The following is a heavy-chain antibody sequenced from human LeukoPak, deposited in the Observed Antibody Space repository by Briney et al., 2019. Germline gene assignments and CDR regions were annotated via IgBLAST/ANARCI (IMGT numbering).Heavy chain of an antibody. CDR1: GDTFTTYA. V-gene: IGHV7-4-1*02. J-gene: IGHJ4*02. CDR3: ASDEY. CDR2: INTNTENP. Sequence: ASVKVSCKTSGDTFTTYAMNWVRQAPGQGLEWMGWINTNTENPTYAQGFTGRFVFSLDTSVSTTYLHISDLKAEDTAVYYCASDEYWGQGTLVTVSS.